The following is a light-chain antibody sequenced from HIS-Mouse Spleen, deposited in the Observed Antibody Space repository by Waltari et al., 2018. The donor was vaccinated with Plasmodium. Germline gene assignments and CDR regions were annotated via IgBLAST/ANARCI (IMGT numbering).Light chain of an antibody. J-gene: IGLJ1*01. CDR1: SSAVGIYNY. V-gene: IGLV2-11*01. CDR2: DVS. CDR3: CSYAGSYTYV. Sequence: QSALTQPRPVSGPPSQSVTTSCPGTSSAVGIYNYVSWYQQPPGKAPKLMMYDVSQRPSGVPDRFSGSKSGNTASLTISGLQAEDEADYYCCSYAGSYTYVFGTGTKVTVL.